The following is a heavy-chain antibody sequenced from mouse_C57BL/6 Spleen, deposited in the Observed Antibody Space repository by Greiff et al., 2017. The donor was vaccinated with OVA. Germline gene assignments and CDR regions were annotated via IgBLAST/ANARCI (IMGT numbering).Heavy chain of an antibody. CDR2: IWRGGST. J-gene: IGHJ4*01. CDR3: ATPDGYYGYAMDY. Sequence: VQGVESGPGLVQPSQSLSITCTVSGFSLTSYGVHWVRQSPGKGLEWLGVIWRGGSTDYNAAFMSRLSITKDNSKSQVFFKTNSLQADDTAIYYCATPDGYYGYAMDYWGQGTSLTVSS. CDR1: GFSLTSYG. V-gene: IGHV2-5*01. D-gene: IGHD2-3*01.